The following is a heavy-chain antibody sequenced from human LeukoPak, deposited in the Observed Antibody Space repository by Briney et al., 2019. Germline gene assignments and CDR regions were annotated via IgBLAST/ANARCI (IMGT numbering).Heavy chain of an antibody. V-gene: IGHV3-53*01. J-gene: IGHJ3*02. CDR3: AGLAIAAAGSDAFDI. CDR1: GFTVSSNY. CDR2: IYSGGST. D-gene: IGHD6-13*01. Sequence: GGSLRLSCAASGFTVSSNYMSWVRQAPGKGLEWVSVIYSGGSTYYADSVKGRFTISRDNSKNTLYLQMNSLRAEDTAVYYCAGLAIAAAGSDAFDIWGQGTMVTVSS.